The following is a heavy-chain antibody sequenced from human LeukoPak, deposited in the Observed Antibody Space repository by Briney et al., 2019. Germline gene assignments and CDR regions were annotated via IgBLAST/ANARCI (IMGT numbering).Heavy chain of an antibody. CDR3: ARGTTVVTPKAFDI. J-gene: IGHJ3*02. Sequence: PGGSLRLSCAASGFTFSSYEMNWVRQAPGKGLEWVSYISSSGSTIYYADSVKGRFTISRDNAKNSLYLQMNSLRAEDTAVYYCARGTTVVTPKAFDIWGQGTMVTVPS. CDR1: GFTFSSYE. CDR2: ISSSGSTI. V-gene: IGHV3-48*03. D-gene: IGHD4-23*01.